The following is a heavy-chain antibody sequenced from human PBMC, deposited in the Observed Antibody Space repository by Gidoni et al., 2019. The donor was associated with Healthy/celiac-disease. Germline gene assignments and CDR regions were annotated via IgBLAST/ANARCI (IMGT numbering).Heavy chain of an antibody. Sequence: QVQLVQSGAEVKKPGASVKVSCKASGYTFTSYDINWVRQATGQGLEWMGWLNPNSGNTGYAQKFQGRVTMTRNTSISTAYMELSSLRSEDTAVYYCARGGYYDSSGYYSGYDYWGQGTLVTVSS. J-gene: IGHJ4*02. V-gene: IGHV1-8*01. D-gene: IGHD3-22*01. CDR3: ARGGYYDSSGYYSGYDY. CDR1: GYTFTSYD. CDR2: LNPNSGNT.